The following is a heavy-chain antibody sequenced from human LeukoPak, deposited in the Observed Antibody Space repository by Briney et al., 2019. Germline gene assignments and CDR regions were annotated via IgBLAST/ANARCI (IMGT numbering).Heavy chain of an antibody. D-gene: IGHD4-11*01. V-gene: IGHV3-33*06. J-gene: IGHJ4*02. CDR1: GFTFSIYG. CDR3: AKDSGSYSNYETN. Sequence: GGSLRLSCAASGFTFSIYGMHWVRQAPGKGMEWVAVIWYDGSNEYYADSVKGRFTISRDNSKNTLYLQMNSLRAEDTAVYYCAKDSGSYSNYETNWGQGTLVTVSS. CDR2: IWYDGSNE.